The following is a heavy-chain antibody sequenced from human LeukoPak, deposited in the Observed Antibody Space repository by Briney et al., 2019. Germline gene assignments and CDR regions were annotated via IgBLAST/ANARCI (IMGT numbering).Heavy chain of an antibody. D-gene: IGHD3-10*01. Sequence: SETLSLTCTASGGSISSSSYYWGWIRQPPGKGLEWIGSIYHSGSSYYNPSLKSRVTISVDTSKNQFSLKLSSVTAADTAVYYCARHSSYYGNFDYWGQGTLVTVSS. CDR2: IYHSGSS. J-gene: IGHJ4*02. V-gene: IGHV4-39*01. CDR1: GGSISSSSYY. CDR3: ARHSSYYGNFDY.